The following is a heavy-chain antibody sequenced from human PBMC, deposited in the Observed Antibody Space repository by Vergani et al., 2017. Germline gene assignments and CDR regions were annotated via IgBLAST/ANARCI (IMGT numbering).Heavy chain of an antibody. CDR3: ARGRRIAAAAFDY. D-gene: IGHD6-13*01. CDR1: GFTFSSYS. J-gene: IGHJ4*02. V-gene: IGHV3-21*01. Sequence: EVDLVESGGGLVKPGGSLRLSCAASGFTFSSYSMNWVRQAPGKGLEWVSSISSSSSYIYYADSVKGRFTISRDNAKNSLYLQMNSLRAEDTAVYYCARGRRIAAAAFDYWGQGTLVTVSS. CDR2: ISSSSSYI.